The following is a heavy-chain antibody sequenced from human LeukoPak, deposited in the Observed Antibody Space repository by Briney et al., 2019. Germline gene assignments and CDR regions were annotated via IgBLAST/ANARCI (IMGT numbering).Heavy chain of an antibody. CDR2: ISYDGSNK. Sequence: PGRSLRLSCAASGFTFSSYAMHWVRQAPGKGLKGVAVISYDGSNKYYADSVKGRFTISRDNSKNTLYLQMHSLSAEDTAAYYCARGQNWFDPWGQGTLVTVSS. CDR3: ARGQNWFDP. V-gene: IGHV3-30*07. CDR1: GFTFSSYA. J-gene: IGHJ5*02.